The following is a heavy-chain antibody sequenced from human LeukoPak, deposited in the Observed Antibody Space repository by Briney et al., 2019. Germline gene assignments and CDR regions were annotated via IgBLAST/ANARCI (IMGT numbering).Heavy chain of an antibody. V-gene: IGHV4-59*01. J-gene: IGHJ4*02. Sequence: SETLSLTCTVSGGSISSYYWSWIRQPPGKGLEWIGYIYYSGSTNYNPSLKSRVTISVDTSKNQFSLRLSSVTAADTAVYYCARGYGGSYYGDDYWGQGTLVTVSS. CDR3: ARGYGGSYYGDDY. CDR1: GGSISSYY. CDR2: IYYSGST. D-gene: IGHD1-26*01.